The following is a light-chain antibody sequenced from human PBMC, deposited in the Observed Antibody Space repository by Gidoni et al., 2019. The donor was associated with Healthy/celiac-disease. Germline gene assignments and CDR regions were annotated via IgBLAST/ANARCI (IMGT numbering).Light chain of an antibody. CDR2: DVS. CDR1: SSDVGGYNY. Sequence: QSALTQPASVSGSPVQSITISCTGTSSDVGGYNYVSCYQQHPGKAPKLMIYDVSNRPSGVSNRFSGSKSGNTASLTISGLQAEDEADYYCSSYTSSSTRVFGTGTKVTVL. V-gene: IGLV2-14*01. CDR3: SSYTSSSTRV. J-gene: IGLJ1*01.